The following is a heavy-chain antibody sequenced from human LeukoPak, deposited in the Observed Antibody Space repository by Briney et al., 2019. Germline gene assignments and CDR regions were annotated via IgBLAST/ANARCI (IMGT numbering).Heavy chain of an antibody. CDR2: IYHSGST. V-gene: IGHV4-4*02. CDR3: ARRTIAVAGKGYDY. Sequence: SETLSLTCAVSGGSISSSNWWSWVRQPPGKGLEWIGEIYHSGSTNYNPSLKSRVTISVDKSKNQFSLKLNSVTAADTAVYYCARRTIAVAGKGYDYWGQGTLVTVSS. J-gene: IGHJ4*02. CDR1: GGSISSSNW. D-gene: IGHD6-19*01.